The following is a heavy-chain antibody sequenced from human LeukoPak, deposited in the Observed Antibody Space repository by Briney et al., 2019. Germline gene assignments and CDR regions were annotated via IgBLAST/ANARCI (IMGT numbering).Heavy chain of an antibody. CDR3: ARWGEAAAGTYY. Sequence: PSETLSLTYTVSGGSISSSSYYWGWIRQPPGKGLEWLGYIYYSGSTKYNPSLKSRISISVDTSKNQFSLKLSSVTAADTAVYYCARWGEAAAGTYYWGQGTLVTVSS. D-gene: IGHD6-13*01. J-gene: IGHJ4*02. V-gene: IGHV4-61*05. CDR1: GGSISSSSYY. CDR2: IYYSGST.